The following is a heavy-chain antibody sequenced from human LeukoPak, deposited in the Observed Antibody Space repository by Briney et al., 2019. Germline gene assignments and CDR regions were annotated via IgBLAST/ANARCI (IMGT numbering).Heavy chain of an antibody. J-gene: IGHJ5*02. CDR1: GYTFTGYY. CDR2: INPNSGGT. CDR3: ARDSSRGYCSSTSCYPSFDP. Sequence: ASVKVSCKASGYTFTGYYMHWVRQAPGQGLGWMGWINPNSGGTNYAQKFQGRVTMTRDTSISTAYMELSRLRSDDTAVYYCARDSSRGYCSSTSCYPSFDPWGQGTLVTVSS. D-gene: IGHD2-2*01. V-gene: IGHV1-2*02.